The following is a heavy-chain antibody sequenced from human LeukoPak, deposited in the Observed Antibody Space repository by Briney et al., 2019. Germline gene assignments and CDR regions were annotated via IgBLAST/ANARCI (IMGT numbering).Heavy chain of an antibody. CDR3: AVHDYGDYHSGY. J-gene: IGHJ4*02. CDR2: IIPIFGTA. Sequence: PVKVSCKASGGTFSSYAISWVRQAPGQGLEWMGRIIPIFGTANYAQKFQGRVTITTDESTSTAYMELSSLRSEDTAVYYCAVHDYGDYHSGYWGQGTLVTVSS. V-gene: IGHV1-69*05. D-gene: IGHD4-17*01. CDR1: GGTFSSYA.